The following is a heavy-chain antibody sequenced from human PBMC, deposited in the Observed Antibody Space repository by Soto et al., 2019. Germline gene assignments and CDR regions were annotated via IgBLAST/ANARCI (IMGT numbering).Heavy chain of an antibody. CDR2: IYYSGST. CDR1: GGSISSGGYY. D-gene: IGHD4-17*01. V-gene: IGHV4-31*03. CDR3: ARDPEGDYFPGWFDP. J-gene: IGHJ5*02. Sequence: QVQLQESGPGLVKPSQTLSLTCTVSGGSISSGGYYWSSIRQHPGKGLEWIGYIYYSGSTYYNPSLKSRVTISVDTSKNQFALKLSSVTAANTAVYYCARDPEGDYFPGWFDPWGQGTLVTVSS.